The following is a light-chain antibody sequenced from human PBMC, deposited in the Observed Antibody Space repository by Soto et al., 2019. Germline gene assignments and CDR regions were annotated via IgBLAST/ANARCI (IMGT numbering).Light chain of an antibody. J-gene: IGKJ2*03. Sequence: TLSAAAVSVYTGERATRYCRASRSVASNLAWYQHRPGQGPRLLLYGASTRASGIPARFSGSGSGTEFTLTISSLQPEDFAVYYCQQYQQWPFYSFGQGTKVDIK. CDR1: RSVASN. CDR3: QQYQQWPFYS. CDR2: GAS. V-gene: IGKV3-15*01.